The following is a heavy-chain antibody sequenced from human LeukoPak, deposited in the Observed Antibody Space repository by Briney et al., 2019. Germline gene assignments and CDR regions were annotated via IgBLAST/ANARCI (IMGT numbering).Heavy chain of an antibody. CDR3: ATLVVVPAY. V-gene: IGHV1-24*01. CDR1: VYTLSELS. Sequence: ASVKVSSKVSVYTLSELSMQPVCQTPRKGREWMGDFDTEDGETIYAQKFHGRVTMTEDTSTHTAYMELSSLRSEDTAVYYCATLVVVPAYWGQGTLVTVSS. CDR2: FDTEDGET. D-gene: IGHD2-2*01. J-gene: IGHJ4*02.